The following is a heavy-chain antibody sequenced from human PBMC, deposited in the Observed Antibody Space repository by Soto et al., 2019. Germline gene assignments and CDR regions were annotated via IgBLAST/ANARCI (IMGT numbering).Heavy chain of an antibody. CDR3: ARDRGGYCSGGSCSEAWFDP. J-gene: IGHJ5*02. CDR1: GYTFTSYP. D-gene: IGHD2-15*01. V-gene: IGHV1-3*04. Sequence: ASMKVSCKASGYTFTSYPVHWVRQAPRQRLEWMGWINTGNGYTKYSQKFQGRVSITRDTSASTTYMQLTSLRSDDTALYYCARDRGGYCSGGSCSEAWFDPWG. CDR2: INTGNGYT.